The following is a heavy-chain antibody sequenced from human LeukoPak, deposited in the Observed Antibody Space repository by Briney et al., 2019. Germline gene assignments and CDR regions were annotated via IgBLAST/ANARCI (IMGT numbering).Heavy chain of an antibody. D-gene: IGHD2-2*01. J-gene: IGHJ4*02. V-gene: IGHV3-23*01. Sequence: GGSLRLSCAASGFPFSDYAMTSVRQTPEKGLEWVSVISGGGDSADYADSMKGRFTISRDNSKNTLYLQMYSLRAEDTALYYCAKLGCTGTICYANYWGQGTLVTVSS. CDR1: GFPFSDYA. CDR3: AKLGCTGTICYANY. CDR2: ISGGGDSA.